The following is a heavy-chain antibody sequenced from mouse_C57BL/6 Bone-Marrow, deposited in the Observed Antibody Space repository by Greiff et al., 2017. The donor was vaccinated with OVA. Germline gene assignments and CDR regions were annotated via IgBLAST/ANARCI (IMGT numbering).Heavy chain of an antibody. CDR3: ARGYGNFLGD. CDR2: ISYDGSN. V-gene: IGHV3-6*01. J-gene: IGHJ4*01. Sequence: QSGPGLVKPSQSLSLTCSVTGYSITSGYYWNWLRQFPGNKLEWMGYISYDGSNNYNPSLKNRISITRDTSKNQFFLKLNSVTTEDTATYYCARGYGNFLGDWGQGTSVTVSS. CDR1: GYSITSGYY. D-gene: IGHD2-10*02.